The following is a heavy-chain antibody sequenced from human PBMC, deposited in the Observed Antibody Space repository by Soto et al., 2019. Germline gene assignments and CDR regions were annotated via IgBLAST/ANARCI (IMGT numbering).Heavy chain of an antibody. CDR2: IIPIFGTA. CDR1: GGTFSSYA. D-gene: IGHD5-18*01. V-gene: IGHV1-69*13. CDR3: AGGVDTAMVTSSYYYGMDV. J-gene: IGHJ6*02. Sequence: SVKVSCKASGGTFSSYAISWVRQAPGQGLEWMGGIIPIFGTANYAQKFQGRVTITADESTSTAYMELSSLRSEDTAVYYCAGGVDTAMVTSSYYYGMDVWGQGTTVTVSS.